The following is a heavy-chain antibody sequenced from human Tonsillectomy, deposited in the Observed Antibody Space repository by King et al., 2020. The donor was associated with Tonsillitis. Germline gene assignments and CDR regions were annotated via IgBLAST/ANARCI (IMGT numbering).Heavy chain of an antibody. CDR1: GGSISSSDQY. V-gene: IGHV4-39*01. CDR2: MYYSGTI. J-gene: IGHJ4*02. CDR3: ASSVSGSFDY. Sequence: LQLQESGPGVVKPSETLSLTCTVSGGSISSSDQYWAWIRQPPGKGLEWIGYMYYSGTIFYNPSLKSRITISGGTSENRFSLKLSSVTAADTAVYFCASSVSGSFDYWGQGALVTVSS. D-gene: IGHD1-26*01.